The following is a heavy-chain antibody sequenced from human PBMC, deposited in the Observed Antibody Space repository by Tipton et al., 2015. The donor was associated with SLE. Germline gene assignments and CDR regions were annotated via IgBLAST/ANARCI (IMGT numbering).Heavy chain of an antibody. D-gene: IGHD4-11*01. J-gene: IGHJ4*02. Sequence: GSLRFSCAASGFTLRNTWMRWVRQAPGKGLEWVGRIKSQIDGETRDYAAAVNGRFVVSRDESKNILYLQMNSLKAEDTAVYYCTSVPRPETYRNYWGQGTLVTVSS. V-gene: IGHV3-15*01. CDR2: IKSQIDGETR. CDR1: GFTLRNTW. CDR3: TSVPRPETYRNY.